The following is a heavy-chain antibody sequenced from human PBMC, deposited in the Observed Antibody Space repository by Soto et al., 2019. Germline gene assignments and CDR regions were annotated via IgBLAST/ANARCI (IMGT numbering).Heavy chain of an antibody. Sequence: TSETLSLTCAVYGGSFSGYYWSWIRQPPGKGLEWIGEINHSGSTNYNPSLKSRVTISVDTSKNQFSLKLSSVTAADTAVYYCARAAGASGSFWGQGTLVTVSS. CDR1: GGSFSGYY. D-gene: IGHD5-12*01. J-gene: IGHJ4*02. V-gene: IGHV4-34*01. CDR2: INHSGST. CDR3: ARAAGASGSF.